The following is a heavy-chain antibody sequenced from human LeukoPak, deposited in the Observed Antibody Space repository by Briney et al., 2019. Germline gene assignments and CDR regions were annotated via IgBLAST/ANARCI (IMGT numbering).Heavy chain of an antibody. CDR2: ISGSGGST. CDR3: AKXSYGGXSGXYYFDY. CDR1: GFTFSSYA. Sequence: GGSLRLSCAASGFTFSSYAMSWVRQAPGKGLEWVSAISGSGGSTYYADSVKGRFTISRDNSKNTLYLQMNSLRAEDTAVYYCAKXSYGGXSGXYYFDYWGQGTLVTVSS. J-gene: IGHJ4*02. D-gene: IGHD1-26*01. V-gene: IGHV3-23*01.